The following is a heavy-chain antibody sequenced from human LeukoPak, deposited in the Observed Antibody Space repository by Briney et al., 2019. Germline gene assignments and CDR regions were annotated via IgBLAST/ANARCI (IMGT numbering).Heavy chain of an antibody. D-gene: IGHD2-2*01. J-gene: IGHJ3*02. CDR2: IYYSGST. V-gene: IGHV4-39*01. Sequence: SETLSLTCTVSGGSISSSSYYWGWIRQPPGKGLEWIGSIYYSGSTFYNPSLKSRVSISVDTSKIQFSLRLSSVTAGDTAVYYCARHCSSTNCPRSDAFDIWGQGTMVTVSS. CDR1: GGSISSSSYY. CDR3: ARHCSSTNCPRSDAFDI.